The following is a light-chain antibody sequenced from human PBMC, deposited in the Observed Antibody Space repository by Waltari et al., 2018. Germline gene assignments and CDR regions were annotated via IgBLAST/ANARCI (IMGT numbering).Light chain of an antibody. Sequence: EIVLKQSPATLSLSPGERATPSCRARQSVSSYLAWYQQKPGQAPRLLIYDASDRATSIPARFSGSGSGTDFTLTISSLEPEDFAVYYGQQRSNWLTFGGGTKVEIK. CDR1: QSVSSY. J-gene: IGKJ4*01. CDR3: QQRSNWLT. V-gene: IGKV3-11*01. CDR2: DAS.